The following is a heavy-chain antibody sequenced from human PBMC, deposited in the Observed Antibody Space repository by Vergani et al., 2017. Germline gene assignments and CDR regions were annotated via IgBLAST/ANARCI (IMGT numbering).Heavy chain of an antibody. CDR2: IYSGGSST. J-gene: IGHJ3*02. D-gene: IGHD6-13*01. Sequence: EVQLLESGGGLVQPGGSLRLSCAASGFTFSSYAMSWVRQAPGKGLEWVSVIYSGGSSTYYADSVKGRFTISRDNSKNTLYRQMNSLRAEDTAVYYCAKVCSSYAFDIWGQGTMVTVSS. CDR3: AKVCSSYAFDI. V-gene: IGHV3-23*03. CDR1: GFTFSSYA.